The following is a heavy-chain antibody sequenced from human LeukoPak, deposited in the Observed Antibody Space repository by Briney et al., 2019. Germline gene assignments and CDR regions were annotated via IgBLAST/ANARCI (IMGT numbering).Heavy chain of an antibody. V-gene: IGHV3-7*01. CDR1: GFTFSTYW. CDR3: ARGIRGPAGVWRSYYGMDV. D-gene: IGHD3-10*01. CDR2: IKQDGSEK. J-gene: IGHJ6*02. Sequence: GGSLRLSCAASGFTFSTYWMNWVRQAPGKGLEWVANIKQDGSEKHYVGSVKGRFTISRDNAKNSLYLQMNSLRVEDTAVYYCARGIRGPAGVWRSYYGMDVWGQGTTVTVSS.